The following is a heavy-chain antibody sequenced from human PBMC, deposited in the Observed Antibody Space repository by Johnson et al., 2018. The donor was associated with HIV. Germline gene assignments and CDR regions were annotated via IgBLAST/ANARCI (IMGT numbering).Heavy chain of an antibody. CDR3: AKDRSLEWLYDAFDI. CDR1: GFTLSSYG. J-gene: IGHJ3*02. D-gene: IGHD3-3*01. V-gene: IGHV3-30*02. CDR2: IRYDGSNK. Sequence: VQLVESGGGLVQPGGSLRLSCAASGFTLSSYGMHWVRQAPGKGLEWVAFIRYDGSNKYYADSVKGRFTISRDNSKNTLYLQMNSLRAEDTAVYYCAKDRSLEWLYDAFDIWGQGTMVTVSS.